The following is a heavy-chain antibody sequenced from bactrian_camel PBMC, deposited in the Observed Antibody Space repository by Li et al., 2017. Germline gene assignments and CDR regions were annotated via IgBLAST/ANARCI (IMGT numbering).Heavy chain of an antibody. CDR2: ISSGGGST. J-gene: IGHJ4*01. Sequence: VQLVASGGGLVQPGGSLRLSCAASGFTFHENDMSWVRQAPGKGLEWVSDISSGGGSTYYADSVKGRFTISRDNAKNTVYLQLNNLNPEDTAMYYCAADLDYGLAYVFAYWGQGTQVTVS. CDR1: GFTFHEND. CDR3: AADLDYGLAYVFAY. D-gene: IGHD5*01. V-gene: IGHV3S40*01.